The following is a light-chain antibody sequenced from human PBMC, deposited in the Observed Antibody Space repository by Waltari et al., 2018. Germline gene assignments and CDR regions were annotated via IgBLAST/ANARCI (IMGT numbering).Light chain of an antibody. J-gene: IGLJ2*01. CDR2: LNSDGSH. V-gene: IGLV4-69*01. Sequence: QLVLTQSPSASASLGASVKLTCTLSRGHSSYAIPWHPQQPEKGPRYLMKLNSDGSHSKGDGIPDRFSGSSSGAERYLTISSLQSEDEADYYCQTWGTGTVVFGGGTKLTVL. CDR1: RGHSSYA. CDR3: QTWGTGTVV.